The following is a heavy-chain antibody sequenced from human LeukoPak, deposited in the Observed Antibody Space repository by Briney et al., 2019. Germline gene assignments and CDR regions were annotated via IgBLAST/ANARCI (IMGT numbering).Heavy chain of an antibody. Sequence: GGSLRLSCAASGFTFSTYGMHWVRQAPGKGLEWVAVISFDGSNKYYADSVKGRFTISRDNSKMTLYLQMNSLRAEDTAVYYCAELGITMIGGVWGKGTTVTISS. V-gene: IGHV3-30*18. J-gene: IGHJ6*04. CDR2: ISFDGSNK. D-gene: IGHD3-10*02. CDR3: AELGITMIGGV. CDR1: GFTFSTYG.